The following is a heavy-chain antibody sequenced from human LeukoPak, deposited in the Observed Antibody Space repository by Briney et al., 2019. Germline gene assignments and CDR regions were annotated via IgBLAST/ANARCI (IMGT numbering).Heavy chain of an antibody. D-gene: IGHD3-3*01. CDR1: KFTFSHYG. Sequence: GGSLRLSCTASKFTFSHYGMQWVRQAPGKGLEWVAVISSDGSIKVCADSVKGRFTLSRDNSINTVDLQMNSLRAEDTAVYYCVKEYHSRGFGAYFDYWGQGTLVTVSS. V-gene: IGHV3-30*18. CDR2: ISSDGSIK. J-gene: IGHJ4*02. CDR3: VKEYHSRGFGAYFDY.